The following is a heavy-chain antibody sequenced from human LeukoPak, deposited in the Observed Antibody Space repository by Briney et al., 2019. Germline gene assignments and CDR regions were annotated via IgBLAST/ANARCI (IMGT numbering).Heavy chain of an antibody. V-gene: IGHV3-21*01. J-gene: IGHJ4*02. CDR2: ISSSSSYI. D-gene: IGHD4-11*01. Sequence: GGSLRLSCAASGFTFSSYSMNWVRQAPGKGLEWVSSISSSSSYIYYADSVKGRFTISRDNAKNSLYLQMNSLRAEDTAVYYCARDRLTTSDFDYWGQGTLVTVSS. CDR3: ARDRLTTSDFDY. CDR1: GFTFSSYS.